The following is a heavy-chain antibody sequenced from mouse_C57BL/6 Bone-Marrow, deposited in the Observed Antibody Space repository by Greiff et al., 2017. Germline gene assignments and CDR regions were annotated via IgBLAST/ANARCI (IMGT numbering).Heavy chain of an antibody. J-gene: IGHJ3*01. V-gene: IGHV1-50*01. CDR3: ARIYYGSSPFAY. CDR2: IDPSDSYT. D-gene: IGHD1-1*01. CDR1: GYTFTSYW. Sequence: QVQLKQPGAELVKPGASVKLSCKASGYTFTSYWMQWVKQRPGQGLEWIGEIDPSDSYTNYNQKFKGNATLTVDTSSSTAYMQLSSLTSEDSAVYYCARIYYGSSPFAYWGQGTLVTVSA.